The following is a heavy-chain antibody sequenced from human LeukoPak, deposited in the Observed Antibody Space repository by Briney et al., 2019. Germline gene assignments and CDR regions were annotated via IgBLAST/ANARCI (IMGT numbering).Heavy chain of an antibody. CDR2: IYYNGST. CDR1: GGSITNYF. CDR3: ARGVKAWELLPYYYYYMDV. D-gene: IGHD1-26*01. V-gene: IGHV4-59*08. J-gene: IGHJ6*03. Sequence: SETLSLTCTVSGGSITNYFWSWIRQPPGKGLEWIGFIYYNGSTNYNPSLESRVTISVDTSKNQFSLKLSSVTAADTAVYYCARGVKAWELLPYYYYYMDVWGKGTTVTVSS.